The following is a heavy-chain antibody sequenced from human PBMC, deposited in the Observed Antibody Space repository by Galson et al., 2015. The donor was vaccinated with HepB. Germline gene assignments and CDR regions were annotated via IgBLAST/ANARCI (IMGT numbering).Heavy chain of an antibody. V-gene: IGHV1-18*01. CDR3: ARGALTNHFLDH. CDR1: GYTFNNHF. D-gene: IGHD3-9*01. Sequence: SVKVSCKASGYTFNNHFIIWVRQAPGQGLECMGWVSPYNGDTSYVQKFHHRVIMTTDTSTTTAYMELRSLRSDDTAVYYCARGALTNHFLDHWGQGTLVTVSS. CDR2: VSPYNGDT. J-gene: IGHJ4*02.